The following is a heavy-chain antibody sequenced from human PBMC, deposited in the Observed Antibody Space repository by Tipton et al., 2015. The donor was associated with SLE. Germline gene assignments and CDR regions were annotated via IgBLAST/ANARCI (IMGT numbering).Heavy chain of an antibody. Sequence: TLSLTCTVSGGSISSSSYYWGWIRQPPGKGLEWIGSIYYSGSTYYTPSLKSRVTISVDTSKNQFSLKLSSVTAADTAVYYCVRGYGSGSYYNGFDPWGQGTLVTVSA. CDR3: VRGYGSGSYYNGFDP. V-gene: IGHV4-39*07. J-gene: IGHJ5*02. CDR2: IYYSGST. D-gene: IGHD3-10*01. CDR1: GGSISSSSYY.